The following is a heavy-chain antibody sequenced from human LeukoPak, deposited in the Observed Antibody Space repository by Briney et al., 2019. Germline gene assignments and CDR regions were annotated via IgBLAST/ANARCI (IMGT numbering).Heavy chain of an antibody. J-gene: IGHJ4*02. CDR2: MNPNSGNT. CDR1: GYIFTSYD. V-gene: IGHV1-8*01. Sequence: VASVKVSCKASGYIFTSYDINWVRQATGQGLEWMGWMNPNSGNTGYAQKFQGRVTMTRNTSISTAYMELSSLRSEDTAVYYCARGLGAAAAPDYWGQGTLVTVSS. CDR3: ARGLGAAAAPDY. D-gene: IGHD6-13*01.